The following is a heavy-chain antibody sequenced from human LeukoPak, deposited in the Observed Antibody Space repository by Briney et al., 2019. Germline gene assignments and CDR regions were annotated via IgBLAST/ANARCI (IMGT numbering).Heavy chain of an antibody. Sequence: PSETLSLTCTVSGGSISSRSSFWGWIRQPPGKGLDWIGSIYDSETTSYNPSLKSRVTISVDTSKNQFSLKLSSVTAADTAVYYCARHTSVAGPFDYWGQGTPVTVSS. CDR2: IYDSETT. J-gene: IGHJ4*02. CDR1: GGSISSRSSF. CDR3: ARHTSVAGPFDY. V-gene: IGHV4-39*01. D-gene: IGHD6-19*01.